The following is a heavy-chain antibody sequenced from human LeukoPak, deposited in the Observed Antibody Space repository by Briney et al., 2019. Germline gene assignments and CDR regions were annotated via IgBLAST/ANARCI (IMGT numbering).Heavy chain of an antibody. J-gene: IGHJ4*02. CDR1: GFTFSSYG. CDR2: ISYDGSNK. Sequence: GGSLRLSCAASGFTFSSYGMHWVRQAPGKGLEWVAVISYDGSNKYYADSVKGRFTISRDNSKNTLYLQMNSLRAEDTAVYYCAKDRLEWLVRDYFDYWGQGTLVTVSS. CDR3: AKDRLEWLVRDYFDY. D-gene: IGHD6-19*01. V-gene: IGHV3-30*18.